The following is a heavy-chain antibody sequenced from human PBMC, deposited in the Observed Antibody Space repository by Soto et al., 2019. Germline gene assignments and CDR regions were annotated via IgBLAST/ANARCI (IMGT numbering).Heavy chain of an antibody. CDR1: GFTFSSFA. J-gene: IGHJ4*02. CDR2: INRMDGST. Sequence: EVQLLESGGGSIQPGGSLRLSCVASGFTFSSFAMSWVRQAPGKGLEWVSSINRMDGSTYYADSVKGRLTISRDNSKNTLYLQMDSLRAEDTAVYYCAKNYYFDNWGQGTLVIDSS. V-gene: IGHV3-23*01. CDR3: AKNYYFDN.